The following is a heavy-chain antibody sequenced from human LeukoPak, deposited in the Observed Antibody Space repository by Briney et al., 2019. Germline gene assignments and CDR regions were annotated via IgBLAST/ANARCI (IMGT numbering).Heavy chain of an antibody. Sequence: SETLSLTCAVYGGSFSGYYWSWIRQPPGKGLEWIGEINHSGSTNYNPSLKSRVTISVDTSKNQFSLKLSSVTAAATAVYYCARGRSSSPPGPIWGQGTMVTVSS. CDR1: GGSFSGYY. CDR3: ARGRSSSPPGPI. D-gene: IGHD6-6*01. J-gene: IGHJ3*02. CDR2: INHSGST. V-gene: IGHV4-34*01.